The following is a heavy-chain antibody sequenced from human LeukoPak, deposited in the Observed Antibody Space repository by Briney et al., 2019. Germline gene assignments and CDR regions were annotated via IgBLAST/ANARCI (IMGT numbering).Heavy chain of an antibody. J-gene: IGHJ3*02. Sequence: SVKVSCKASGGTFSSYAISWVRQAPGQGLEWMGGIIPIFGTANYAQKFQGRVTITADESTSTAYMELSSLRSEDTAVYYCARELAGFDAFDIWGQGTMVTVSS. CDR2: IIPIFGTA. V-gene: IGHV1-69*13. CDR3: ARELAGFDAFDI. CDR1: GGTFSSYA. D-gene: IGHD2-15*01.